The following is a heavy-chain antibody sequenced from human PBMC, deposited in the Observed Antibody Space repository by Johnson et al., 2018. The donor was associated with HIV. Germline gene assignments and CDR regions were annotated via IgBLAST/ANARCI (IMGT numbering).Heavy chain of an antibody. J-gene: IGHJ3*02. CDR3: AKDSDRYYYGAGDAFDI. V-gene: IGHV3-30*18. CDR2: ISHDGSNE. D-gene: IGHD3-10*01. CDR1: GFPFSDYG. Sequence: VQLVESGGGVVQPGRSLRLSCAASGFPFSDYGLHWVRQAPGEGLEWVAAISHDGSNEYYGDNVTGRFTISRDNSYNSLYLQMKSLRPADNALYFCAKDSDRYYYGAGDAFDIWGRGTMVTVSS.